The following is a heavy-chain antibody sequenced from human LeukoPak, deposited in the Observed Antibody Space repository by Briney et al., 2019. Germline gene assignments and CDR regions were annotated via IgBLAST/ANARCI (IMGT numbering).Heavy chain of an antibody. D-gene: IGHD2-2*02. V-gene: IGHV3-30*03. CDR3: ARGMHTPPSYYYGMDV. CDR2: ISYDGSNK. CDR1: GFTFSSYG. Sequence: GRSLRLSCAASGFTFSSYGMHWVRQAPGKGLEWVAVISYDGSNKYYADSVKGRFTISRDNAKNSLYLQMNSLRAEDTALYHCARGMHTPPSYYYGMDVWGQGTTVTVSS. J-gene: IGHJ6*02.